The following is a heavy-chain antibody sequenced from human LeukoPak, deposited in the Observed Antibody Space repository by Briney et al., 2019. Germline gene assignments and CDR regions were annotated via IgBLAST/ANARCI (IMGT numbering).Heavy chain of an antibody. CDR3: ARLQTAVACFDY. D-gene: IGHD6-19*01. J-gene: IGHJ4*02. V-gene: IGHV4-39*01. CDR1: GGSISSSSYY. Sequence: SETLSLTCTVPGGSISSSSYYWGWIRQPPGKGLEWIGMIYYSGSTYYNPSLKGRVTISVDTSKNQFSLKLSSVTAADTAVYYCARLQTAVACFDYWGQGTLVTVSS. CDR2: IYYSGST.